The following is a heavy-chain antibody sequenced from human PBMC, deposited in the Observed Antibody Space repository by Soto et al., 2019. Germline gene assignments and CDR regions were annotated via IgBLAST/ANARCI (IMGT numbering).Heavy chain of an antibody. V-gene: IGHV5-51*01. CDR1: GYTFSNFW. CDR3: ARSPRSSPYFDY. Sequence: PGESLKISCRCSGYTFSNFWIACVRHLPGKGLEWMGIIYPGDHETRYSPSFHGKVTISADKPINTAYLQWSSLEASDSAFYYCARSPRSSPYFDYWGQGALVTVCS. J-gene: IGHJ4*02. CDR2: IYPGDHET. D-gene: IGHD6-13*01.